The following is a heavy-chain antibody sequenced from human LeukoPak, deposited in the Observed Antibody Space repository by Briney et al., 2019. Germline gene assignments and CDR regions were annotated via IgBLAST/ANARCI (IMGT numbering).Heavy chain of an antibody. Sequence: PSETLSLTCTVSGGSISTTTYHWGWIRQPPGKGLEWIGSIYYRGNTYYNPSLNSRVTISVDTSNNQFSLMLTSVTAADTAVYYCAREIVGGFNPGAYWGQGTLVTVSS. V-gene: IGHV4-39*02. J-gene: IGHJ4*02. CDR1: GGSISTTTYH. CDR2: IYYRGNT. CDR3: AREIVGGFNPGAY. D-gene: IGHD1-14*01.